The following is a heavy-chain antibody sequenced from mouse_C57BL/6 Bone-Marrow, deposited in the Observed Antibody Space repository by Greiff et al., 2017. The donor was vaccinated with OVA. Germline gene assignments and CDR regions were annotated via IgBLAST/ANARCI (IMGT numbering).Heavy chain of an antibody. CDR2: IRNKANGYTT. V-gene: IGHV7-3*01. CDR1: GFTFTDYY. J-gene: IGHJ3*01. D-gene: IGHD4-1*02. CDR3: ASLNWDAWFAY. Sequence: EVKLMESGGGLVQPGGSLSLSCAASGFTFTDYYMSWVRQPPGKSLEWLGFIRNKANGYTTEYSASVKGRFTISRDNYQSILYLQMNALRAEDSATYYCASLNWDAWFAYWGQGTLVTVSA.